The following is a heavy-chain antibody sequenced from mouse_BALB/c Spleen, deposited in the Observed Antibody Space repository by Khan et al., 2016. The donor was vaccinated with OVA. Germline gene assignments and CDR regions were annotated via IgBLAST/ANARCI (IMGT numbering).Heavy chain of an antibody. Sequence: QIQLVQAGAELAKPGASVKMSCKASGYTFINYWILWVKQRPGQGLEWIGYINPSTGYTEYNQNFKDKATLIADKSSSTAYMHLSSLTFEDAAVDYCARGGLRCDCDYWGQGTTLTVSS. CDR1: GYTFINYW. CDR2: INPSTGYT. V-gene: IGHV1-7*01. J-gene: IGHJ2*01. CDR3: ARGGLRCDCDY. D-gene: IGHD1-1*01.